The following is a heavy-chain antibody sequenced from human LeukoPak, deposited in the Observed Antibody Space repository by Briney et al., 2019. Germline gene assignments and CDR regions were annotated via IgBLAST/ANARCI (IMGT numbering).Heavy chain of an antibody. CDR1: GFTVSSNY. D-gene: IGHD5-24*01. V-gene: IGHV3-53*01. CDR3: ARSRDGYKRFDS. Sequence: GGSLRLSCAASGFTVSSNYMSWVRQAPGKGLEWVSVISGSGDTTYYADSVKGRFTISRDNSKNRLYLQMNSLRAEDTAVYFCARSRDGYKRFDSWGQGTLVTVSS. CDR2: ISGSGDTT. J-gene: IGHJ4*02.